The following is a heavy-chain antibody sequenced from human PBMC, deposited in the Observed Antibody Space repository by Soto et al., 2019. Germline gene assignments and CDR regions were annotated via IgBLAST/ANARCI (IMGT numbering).Heavy chain of an antibody. CDR2: IYYSGST. Sequence: QVQLQESGPGLVKPSQTLSLTCTVSGGSISSGGYYWSWIRQHPGKGLEWIGYIYYSGSTYYNPSLKSRVTISVDTSKNQFSLKLSSVTAADTAVYYCARDGEGSGSYYNEPTTGYMDVWGKGTTVTVSS. V-gene: IGHV4-31*03. D-gene: IGHD3-10*01. CDR3: ARDGEGSGSYYNEPTTGYMDV. CDR1: GGSISSGGYY. J-gene: IGHJ6*03.